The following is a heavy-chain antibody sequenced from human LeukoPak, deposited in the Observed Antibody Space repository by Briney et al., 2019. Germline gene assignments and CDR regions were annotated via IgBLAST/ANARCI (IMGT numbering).Heavy chain of an antibody. Sequence: GGTLRLSCAASGFTFSSYAMSWVRQAPGKGLEWVSAISGSGGSTYYADSVKGRFTISRDNSKNTLYLQMNSLRAEDTAVYYCAKDQYSSSPSLPDYWGQGTLVTVSS. J-gene: IGHJ4*02. V-gene: IGHV3-23*01. D-gene: IGHD6-6*01. CDR1: GFTFSSYA. CDR2: ISGSGGST. CDR3: AKDQYSSSPSLPDY.